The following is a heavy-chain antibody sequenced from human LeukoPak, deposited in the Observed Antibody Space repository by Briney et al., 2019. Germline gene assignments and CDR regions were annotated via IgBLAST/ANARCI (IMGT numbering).Heavy chain of an antibody. Sequence: PSETLSLTCTVSGGSISSGDYYWRWLRQHPGKGLEWIGYIYYSGSTYYNPSLENRLTMSVDTSKNQFSLHLTSVTAADTAVYYCARDWGTYFDYWGQGTLVTVSS. CDR2: IYYSGST. CDR1: GGSISSGDYY. J-gene: IGHJ4*02. D-gene: IGHD7-27*01. CDR3: ARDWGTYFDY. V-gene: IGHV4-31*03.